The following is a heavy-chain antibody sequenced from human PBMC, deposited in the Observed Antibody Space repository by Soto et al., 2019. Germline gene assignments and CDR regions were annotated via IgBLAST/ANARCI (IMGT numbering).Heavy chain of an antibody. CDR3: ARGLITGSHYSGGWYYFDS. CDR2: INHSGST. D-gene: IGHD6-19*01. J-gene: IGHJ4*02. Sequence: SETLSLTCAVDGGSFSGYYWTWIRQPPGTGLEWIGEINHSGSTNYNPSLKSRVTISVDTSKNQFSLKLTSVTAADTAVYYCARGLITGSHYSGGWYYFDSWGQGTLVTSPQ. V-gene: IGHV4-34*01. CDR1: GGSFSGYY.